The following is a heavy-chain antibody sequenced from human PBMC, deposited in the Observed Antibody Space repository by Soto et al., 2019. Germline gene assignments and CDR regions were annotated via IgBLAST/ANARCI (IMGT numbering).Heavy chain of an antibody. J-gene: IGHJ6*02. CDR2: IIPKTAAT. Sequence: QVQLVQSGAEVKKSGASVKVSCKASGYSVSDYFIQWVRQAPGQGLEWVAWIIPKTAATNYAKKFQGRVSLTWDTSFSTAYMELPRLRPDDTAVYYCARIKWGLDYYNGMDVWGQGTTVIVSS. D-gene: IGHD1-26*01. CDR3: ARIKWGLDYYNGMDV. CDR1: GYSVSDYF. V-gene: IGHV1-2*02.